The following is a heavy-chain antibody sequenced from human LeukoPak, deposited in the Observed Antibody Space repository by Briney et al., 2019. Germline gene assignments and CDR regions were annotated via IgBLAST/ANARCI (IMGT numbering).Heavy chain of an antibody. CDR2: ITSGSSHI. V-gene: IGHV3-21*04. Sequence: PGGSLRLSCAASGFTFSSYNMNWVRQTPGQGLEWVSSITSGSSHIYYADSVKGRFTISRDNAKSSLYLQMNSLRAEDTAVYYCAKNRYGDYASDYWGQGTLVTVSS. D-gene: IGHD4-17*01. CDR3: AKNRYGDYASDY. CDR1: GFTFSSYN. J-gene: IGHJ4*02.